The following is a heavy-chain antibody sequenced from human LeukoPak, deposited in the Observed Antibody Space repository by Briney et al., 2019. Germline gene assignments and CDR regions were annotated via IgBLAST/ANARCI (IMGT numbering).Heavy chain of an antibody. Sequence: SETLSLTCTVSGGSISSYYWSWIRQPPGKGLEWIGYIYYSGSTNYNPSLKSRVTISVDTSKNQFSLKLSSVTAADTAVYYCARDGRSLMNYYYYMDVRGKGTTVTVSS. J-gene: IGHJ6*03. D-gene: IGHD2-8*01. CDR2: IYYSGST. CDR1: GGSISSYY. V-gene: IGHV4-59*01. CDR3: ARDGRSLMNYYYYMDV.